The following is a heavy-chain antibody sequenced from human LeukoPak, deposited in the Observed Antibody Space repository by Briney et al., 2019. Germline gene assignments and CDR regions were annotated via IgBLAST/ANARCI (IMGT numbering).Heavy chain of an antibody. V-gene: IGHV3-33*01. CDR2: IWYDGSNK. Sequence: GRSLRLSCAASGFTFSSYGMHWVRQAPGKGLEWVAVIWYDGSNKYYADSVKGRFTISRDNSKNTLYLQMNSLRAEDTAVFYCARDGSSGWYWVDYWGQGTLVTVSS. CDR3: ARDGSSGWYWVDY. D-gene: IGHD6-19*01. CDR1: GFTFSSYG. J-gene: IGHJ4*02.